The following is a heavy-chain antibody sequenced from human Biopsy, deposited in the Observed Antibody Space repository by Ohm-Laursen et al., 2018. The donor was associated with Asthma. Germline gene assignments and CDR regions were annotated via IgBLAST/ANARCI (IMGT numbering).Heavy chain of an antibody. V-gene: IGHV1-69*01. Sequence: SSVKVSCKTPGGTFSNFAISWVRQAPGQGLEWLGGIMTVFGTTNYAQKFQGRVTITADESTSTAYMEVTSLRSEDTDIYYCARCQVGYSSGWSLLLKKIYYSGMDVWGQGTAVTVS. D-gene: IGHD6-19*01. J-gene: IGHJ6*02. CDR2: IMTVFGTT. CDR3: ARCQVGYSSGWSLLLKKIYYSGMDV. CDR1: GGTFSNFA.